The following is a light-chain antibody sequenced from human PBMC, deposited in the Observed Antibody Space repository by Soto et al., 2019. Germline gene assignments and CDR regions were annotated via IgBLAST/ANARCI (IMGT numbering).Light chain of an antibody. CDR2: XDS. V-gene: IGKV1-5*01. Sequence: THLTQLPSTLSASEGDRLTISCRARQGFXRWFGWYQKKTGKAPKSLIYXDSSLESGVPSKFSGSGCGTEFIITISGLQAYDVETYYCQQYNCHRTFGQGTKVDIK. CDR3: QQYNCHRT. J-gene: IGKJ1*01. CDR1: QGFXRW.